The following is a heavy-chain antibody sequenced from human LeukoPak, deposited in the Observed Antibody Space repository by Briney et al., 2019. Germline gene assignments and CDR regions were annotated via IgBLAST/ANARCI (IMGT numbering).Heavy chain of an antibody. CDR3: ARGRTWIQLWSDAFDI. CDR1: GYTFTSYD. CDR2: MNPNSGNT. V-gene: IGHV1-8*01. Sequence: ASVKVSCKASGYTFTSYDINWVRQATGQGLEWMGWMNPNSGNTGYAQKFQGRVTMTRNTSISTAYMELSSLRSEDTAVYYCARGRTWIQLWSDAFDIWGQGTMVIVSS. J-gene: IGHJ3*02. D-gene: IGHD5-18*01.